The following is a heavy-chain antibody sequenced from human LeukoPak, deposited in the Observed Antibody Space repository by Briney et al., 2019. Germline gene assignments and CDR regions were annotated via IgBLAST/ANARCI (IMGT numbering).Heavy chain of an antibody. J-gene: IGHJ4*02. CDR2: IYHSGST. Sequence: PSETLSLTCTVSGYSISSGYYWGWIRQPPGKGLEWIGSIYHSGSTYYNPSLKSRVTISVDTSKNQFSLKLSSVTAADTAVYYCARGSSSWPGSDYWGQGTLVTVSS. CDR3: ARGSSSWPGSDY. D-gene: IGHD6-13*01. V-gene: IGHV4-38-2*02. CDR1: GYSISSGYY.